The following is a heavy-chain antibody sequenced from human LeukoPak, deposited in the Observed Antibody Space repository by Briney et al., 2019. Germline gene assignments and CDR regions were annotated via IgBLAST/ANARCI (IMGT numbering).Heavy chain of an antibody. CDR3: ARESWSDSVAFDI. Sequence: PGTSLRLSCAASGFNFSSYAMHWVRQAPGEGLEWVGLISYGGIDKSYADSVKGRFTISRDSFKRTLYLQMNSLRAEDTAMYYCARESWSDSVAFDIWGLGTMVIVSS. CDR2: ISYGGIDK. D-gene: IGHD3-3*01. J-gene: IGHJ3*02. V-gene: IGHV3-30*04. CDR1: GFNFSSYA.